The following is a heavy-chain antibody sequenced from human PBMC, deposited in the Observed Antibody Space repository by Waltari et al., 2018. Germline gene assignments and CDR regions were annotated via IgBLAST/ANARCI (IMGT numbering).Heavy chain of an antibody. CDR1: GDSISSSSYY. CDR3: ARLRSNMTPFDP. J-gene: IGHJ5*02. Sequence: QLQLQGSGPGQVNPSETLSLTCTVSGDSISSSSYYWGWIRQPPGKGREWIGSIYYSVSTYYNPSLKSRLSISVDTPKNLFSLELSSVTAADAAIYYCARLRSNMTPFDPWGQGTLVTVSS. CDR2: IYYSVST. V-gene: IGHV4-39*01. D-gene: IGHD2-8*01.